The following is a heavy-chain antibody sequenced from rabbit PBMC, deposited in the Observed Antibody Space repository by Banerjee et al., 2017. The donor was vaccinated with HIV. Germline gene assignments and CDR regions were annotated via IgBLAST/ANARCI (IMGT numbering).Heavy chain of an antibody. CDR2: IYTGSGST. D-gene: IGHD8-1*01. Sequence: QSLEESGGDLVKPGASLTLTCTASGFSFSSSYYMCWVRQAPGKGLEWIACIYTGSGSTYYASWAKGRFTISKTSSTTVTLQMTSLTAADTATYFCARNAGSSYPDWLDLWGPGTLVTVS. CDR1: GFSFSSSYY. CDR3: ARNAGSSYPDWLDL. J-gene: IGHJ6*01. V-gene: IGHV1S40*01.